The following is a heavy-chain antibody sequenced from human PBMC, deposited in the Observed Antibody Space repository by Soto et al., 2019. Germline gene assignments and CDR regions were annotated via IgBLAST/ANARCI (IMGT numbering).Heavy chain of an antibody. CDR3: ARTPAAFAFDP. CDR2: IIPILGIA. Sequence: SVKVSCKASVGTFSSYTISWVRQAPGQGLEWMGRIIPILGIANYAQKFQGRVTITADKSTSTAYMELSSLRSEDTAVYYGARTPAAFAFDPWGQGTLVTVSS. CDR1: VGTFSSYT. V-gene: IGHV1-69*02. D-gene: IGHD2-2*01. J-gene: IGHJ5*02.